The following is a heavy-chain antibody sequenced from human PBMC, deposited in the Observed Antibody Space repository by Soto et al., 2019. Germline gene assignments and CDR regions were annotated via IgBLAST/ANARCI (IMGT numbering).Heavy chain of an antibody. D-gene: IGHD5-18*01. CDR2: IYYSGST. CDR1: GGSITSSSHY. Sequence: SETLSLTCTVSGGSITSSSHYWGWIRQPPGKGLEYIGYIYYSGSTYYNPSLKSRVTVSLDSSKNQFSLKLTSVTAADTAIYYCARGHLWLEDWAQGTLVTVSS. V-gene: IGHV4-61*05. J-gene: IGHJ4*02. CDR3: ARGHLWLED.